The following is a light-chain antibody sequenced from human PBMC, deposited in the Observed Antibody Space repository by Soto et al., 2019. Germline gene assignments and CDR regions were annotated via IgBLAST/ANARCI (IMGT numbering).Light chain of an antibody. CDR1: QSVSSSY. Sequence: EILLTQSPGTLSLSPGERATLSCRASQSVSSSYLAWYQQKPGQAPRLLIYGASSRATGIPDRFSGSGSGTDFTLTISRLEPEDFAVYYCQHQGTFGQGTKVDIK. J-gene: IGKJ1*01. CDR3: QHQGT. CDR2: GAS. V-gene: IGKV3-20*01.